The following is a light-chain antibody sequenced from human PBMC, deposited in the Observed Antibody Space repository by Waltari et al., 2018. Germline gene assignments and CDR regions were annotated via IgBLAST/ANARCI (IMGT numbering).Light chain of an antibody. CDR3: QQYYKTPQT. V-gene: IGKV4-1*01. Sequence: DIVMTQSPDALTVSLGERATINCKSSQSVLYSSTNENYLAWYQQKPGQPPKLLIYWASTRESGVHDRFSGSGSATDFTLTISSLQAEDVAVYYCQQYYKTPQTFGPGTMVEIK. CDR1: QSVLYSSTNENY. J-gene: IGKJ1*01. CDR2: WAS.